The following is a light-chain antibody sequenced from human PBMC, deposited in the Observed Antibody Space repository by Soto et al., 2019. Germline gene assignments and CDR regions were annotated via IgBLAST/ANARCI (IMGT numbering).Light chain of an antibody. Sequence: EKVLTQSPGTLSLSPGERATLSSMASQSVSSSYLAWYQQKPGQAPRLLIYGASSRATGIPDRFSGSGSGTDFTLTISRLEPEDFAVYYCQRYGSSLWTFGQGAKVDI. J-gene: IGKJ1*01. V-gene: IGKV3-20*01. CDR2: GAS. CDR1: QSVSSSY. CDR3: QRYGSSLWT.